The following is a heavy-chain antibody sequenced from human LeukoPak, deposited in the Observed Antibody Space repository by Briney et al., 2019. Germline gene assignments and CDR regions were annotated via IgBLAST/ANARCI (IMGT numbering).Heavy chain of an antibody. J-gene: IGHJ3*02. D-gene: IGHD3-22*01. CDR2: VGHSGSA. CDR3: ATRGDYSDTSGNSYDALDI. V-gene: IGHV4-34*01. Sequence: SETLSLTCAVYGGSFSGYYWSWIRQPPGKGLEWIGDVGHSGSADYNPSLKSRVTISADPSKSQFSLKLTSVTAADTAVYYCATRGDYSDTSGNSYDALDIWGQGTMVTVSS. CDR1: GGSFSGYY.